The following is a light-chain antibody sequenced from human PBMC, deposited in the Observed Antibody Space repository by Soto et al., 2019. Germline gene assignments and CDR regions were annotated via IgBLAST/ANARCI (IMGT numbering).Light chain of an antibody. CDR1: SSDVGNYNL. V-gene: IGLV2-23*02. J-gene: IGLJ1*01. Sequence: QSALTQPASVSGSPGQSITISCTGTSSDVGNYNLVSWYQQHPGKAPKLMIYEVSKRPSGVSSRFSGSKSGNTASLTISGLQAEDEADYYCYSYAGGDTYYVFGTGTKVTVL. CDR2: EVS. CDR3: YSYAGGDTYYV.